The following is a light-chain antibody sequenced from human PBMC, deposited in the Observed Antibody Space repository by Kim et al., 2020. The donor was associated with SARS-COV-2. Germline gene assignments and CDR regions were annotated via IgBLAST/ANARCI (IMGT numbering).Light chain of an antibody. J-gene: IGKJ2*01. V-gene: IGKV1-39*01. CDR2: AAS. Sequence: DIQMTQSPSSLSASVGDRVTITCRASQSISSYLNWYQQKPGKAPNLLIYAASRLQSGVPSRFSGSGSGTDFTLTISSLQPEDFATYYCQQSYSSPYTFGQGTSWRS. CDR1: QSISSY. CDR3: QQSYSSPYT.